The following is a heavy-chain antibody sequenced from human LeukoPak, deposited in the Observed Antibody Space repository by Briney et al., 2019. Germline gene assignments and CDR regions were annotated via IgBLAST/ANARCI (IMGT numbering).Heavy chain of an antibody. D-gene: IGHD5-24*01. CDR2: ISGSGGST. J-gene: IGHJ4*02. Sequence: GGSLRLSCAASGFTFTSYAISWVRQAPGTGLEWVLSISGSGGSTYYADSVKGRFTISRDNSKSTVYLQMNSLRSEDTAVYYCAKRARDGYNSHHDYWGQGTLVTVSS. V-gene: IGHV3-23*01. CDR1: GFTFTSYA. CDR3: AKRARDGYNSHHDY.